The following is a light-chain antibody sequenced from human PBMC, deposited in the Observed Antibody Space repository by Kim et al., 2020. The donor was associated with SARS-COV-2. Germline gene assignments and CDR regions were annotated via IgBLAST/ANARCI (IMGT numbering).Light chain of an antibody. Sequence: GDRVNITCQASEDVSDYFNWYHQKPGEAPKVLIRDAATLESGVPSRFSTGGYGTEFSLTISSVQPEDMGTYYCQQYDAPPFTFGQGTRLEIK. CDR2: DAA. CDR1: EDVSDY. V-gene: IGKV1-33*01. J-gene: IGKJ5*01. CDR3: QQYDAPPFT.